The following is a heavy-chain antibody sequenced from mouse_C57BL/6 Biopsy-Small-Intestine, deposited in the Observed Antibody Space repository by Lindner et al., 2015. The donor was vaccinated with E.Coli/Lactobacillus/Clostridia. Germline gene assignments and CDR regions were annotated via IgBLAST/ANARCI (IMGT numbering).Heavy chain of an antibody. CDR3: ASFWHGGPFDY. V-gene: IGHV1-81*01. CDR1: GGPFSSFA. CDR2: IIPIVGTT. Sequence: SVKVSCKASGGPFSSFAISWLRQAPGQGLGWMGKIIPIVGTTNYAQEFQGRVTFTADKSTSTVCMELSSLTSEDTAVYYCASFWHGGPFDYWGQGTLVIVSS. J-gene: IGHJ4*01.